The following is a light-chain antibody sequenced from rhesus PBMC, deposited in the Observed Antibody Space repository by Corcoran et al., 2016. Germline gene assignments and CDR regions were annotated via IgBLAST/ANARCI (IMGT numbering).Light chain of an antibody. CDR2: KAS. Sequence: DIQMTQSPSSLSASVGDTVTITCRASQSISSWLAWYQQKQGKAPKLLLYKASTLQSGVPSRFSGSGSGTDFTLTISSLQSEDFATYYCQHYSSSPFTFGPGTKLDIK. CDR3: QHYSSSPFT. V-gene: IGKV1-22*01. J-gene: IGKJ3*01. CDR1: QSISSW.